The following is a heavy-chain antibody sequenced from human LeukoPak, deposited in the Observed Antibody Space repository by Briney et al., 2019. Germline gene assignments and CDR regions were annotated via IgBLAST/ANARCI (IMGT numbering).Heavy chain of an antibody. CDR3: AAYSSGWYGYFQH. D-gene: IGHD6-19*01. V-gene: IGHV3-30*04. CDR2: ISYDGSNK. Sequence: GGSLRLSCAASGFTFSSYAMHWVRQAPGKGLEWVAVISYDGSNKYYADSVKGRFTVSRDNSKNTLYLQMNSLRAEDTAVYYCAAYSSGWYGYFQHWGQGTLVTVSS. CDR1: GFTFSSYA. J-gene: IGHJ1*01.